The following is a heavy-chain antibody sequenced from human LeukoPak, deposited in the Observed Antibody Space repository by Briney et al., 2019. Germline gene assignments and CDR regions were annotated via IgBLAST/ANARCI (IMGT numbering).Heavy chain of an antibody. D-gene: IGHD6-25*01. Sequence: GGSQRLSCTASGFSFSVNSMNWVRRAPGEGLEWISYISSGSSVIYYADSVKGRFTVSRDNAKNSLYLQMNSLRAEDTAVYYCARDGGGPDAFDLWGQGTMVTVSS. J-gene: IGHJ3*01. CDR2: ISSGSSVI. CDR3: ARDGGGPDAFDL. CDR1: GFSFSVNS. V-gene: IGHV3-48*04.